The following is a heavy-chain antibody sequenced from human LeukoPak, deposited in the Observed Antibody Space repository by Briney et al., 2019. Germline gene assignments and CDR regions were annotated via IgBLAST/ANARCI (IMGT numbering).Heavy chain of an antibody. J-gene: IGHJ4*02. Sequence: ASVKVSCKASGYTFTGYYMHWVRQAPGQGLEWMGWINPNSGGTNYAQKFQGRVTMTRDTSISTAYMELSRLRSDDTAVYYCARVLDCSGGSCYWGQGTLVTVSS. V-gene: IGHV1-2*02. D-gene: IGHD2-15*01. CDR3: ARVLDCSGGSCY. CDR2: INPNSGGT. CDR1: GYTFTGYY.